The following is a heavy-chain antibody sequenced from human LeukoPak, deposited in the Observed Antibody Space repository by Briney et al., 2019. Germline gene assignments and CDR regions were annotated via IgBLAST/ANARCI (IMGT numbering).Heavy chain of an antibody. D-gene: IGHD6-6*01. J-gene: IGHJ4*02. CDR1: GFIFSNYA. CDR3: AKAIHSSSSGVVDH. CDR2: IRYDGSNK. Sequence: PGGSLRLXCAASGFIFSNYAMHWVRQAPGKGLEWVTFIRYDGSNKYYAESVKGRFTISRDNSKNTLYLQMNSLRAEDTAVYYCAKAIHSSSSGVVDHWGQGTLVTVSS. V-gene: IGHV3-30*02.